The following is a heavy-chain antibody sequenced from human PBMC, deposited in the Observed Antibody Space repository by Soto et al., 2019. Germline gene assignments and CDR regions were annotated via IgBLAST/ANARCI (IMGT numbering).Heavy chain of an antibody. CDR3: ARRARWLQFFDY. CDR1: GGSFSGYY. CDR2: INHSGST. J-gene: IGHJ4*02. V-gene: IGHV4-34*01. D-gene: IGHD5-12*01. Sequence: SETLSLTCAVYGGSFSGYYWSWIRQPPGKGLEWIGEINHSGSTNYNPSLKSRVTISVDTSKNQFSLKLSSVTAADTAVYYCARRARWLQFFDYWGQGTLVTSPQ.